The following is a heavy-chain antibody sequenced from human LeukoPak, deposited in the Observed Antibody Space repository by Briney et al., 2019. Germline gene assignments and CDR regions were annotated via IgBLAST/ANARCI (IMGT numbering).Heavy chain of an antibody. Sequence: PGGSLRLSCAASGFTFSSHAMSWVRQAPGKGLEWVSVIGGSGGSTYYADSVKGRFAISRDTSKNTLYLRMNSLRAEDTAVYYCAKDLCSGGSCYTHFDYWGQGTLVTVSS. CDR2: IGGSGGST. V-gene: IGHV3-23*01. CDR3: AKDLCSGGSCYTHFDY. J-gene: IGHJ4*02. CDR1: GFTFSSHA. D-gene: IGHD2-15*01.